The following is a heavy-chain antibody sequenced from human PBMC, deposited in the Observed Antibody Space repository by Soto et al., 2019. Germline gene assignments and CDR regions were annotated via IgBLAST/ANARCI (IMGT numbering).Heavy chain of an antibody. CDR1: GGSISSDGYY. CDR2: IYYSGST. V-gene: IGHV4-31*03. D-gene: IGHD5-18*01. Sequence: QVQLQESGPGLVKPSQTLSLTCTVSGGSISSDGYYWSWIRQHPGKGLEWIGYIYYSGSTYYNPSLKSRVTISVDTSKNQLSLKLSSVTVADTAVYYCARDLRGYGTVDYWGQGTLVTVSS. J-gene: IGHJ4*02. CDR3: ARDLRGYGTVDY.